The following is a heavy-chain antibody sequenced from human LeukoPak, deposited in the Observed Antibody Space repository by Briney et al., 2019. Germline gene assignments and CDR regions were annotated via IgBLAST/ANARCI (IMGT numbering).Heavy chain of an antibody. Sequence: SQTLSLTCAISGDSVSSNSAAWNWIRQSPSRGLEWLGRTYYRSKWYNDYAVSVKSRITINPDTSKNQFPLQLNSVTPEDTAVYYCVRARTVRDPYYYYGMDVWGQGTTVTVSS. CDR2: TYYRSKWYN. D-gene: IGHD1-1*01. CDR3: VRARTVRDPYYYYGMDV. V-gene: IGHV6-1*01. J-gene: IGHJ6*02. CDR1: GDSVSSNSAA.